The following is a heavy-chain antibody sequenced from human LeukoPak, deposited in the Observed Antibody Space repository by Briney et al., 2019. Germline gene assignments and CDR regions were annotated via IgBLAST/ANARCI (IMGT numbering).Heavy chain of an antibody. CDR2: ISSSSSYI. D-gene: IGHD3-22*01. V-gene: IGHV3-21*01. CDR1: GFTFSSYS. J-gene: IGHJ4*02. CDR3: ASEKHYYDSSVGGY. Sequence: GGSLRLSCAASGFTFSSYSMNWVRQAPGKGLEWVSSISSSSSYIYYADSVKGRFTISRDNAKNSLYLQMNSLRAEGTAVYYCASEKHYYDSSVGGYWGQGTLVTVSS.